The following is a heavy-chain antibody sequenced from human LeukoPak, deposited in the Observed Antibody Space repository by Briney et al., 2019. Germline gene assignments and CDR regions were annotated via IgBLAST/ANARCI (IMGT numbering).Heavy chain of an antibody. J-gene: IGHJ4*02. V-gene: IGHV3-23*01. CDR3: AKAGNWNPDY. CDR2: ISGSGGST. D-gene: IGHD1-1*01. Sequence: GGSLRLSCAASGFAVSSNHMNWVRQAPGKGLEWVSAISGSGGSTYYADSVKGRFTIFRDNSKNTLYLQMNSLRAEDTAVYYCAKAGNWNPDYWGQGTLVTVSS. CDR1: GFAVSSNH.